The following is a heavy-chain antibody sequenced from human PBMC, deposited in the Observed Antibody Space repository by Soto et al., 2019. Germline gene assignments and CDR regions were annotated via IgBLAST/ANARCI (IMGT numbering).Heavy chain of an antibody. CDR3: VSWLFAHFYH. D-gene: IGHD5-12*01. J-gene: IGHJ4*02. Sequence: PGRSLRLSCAASAFSFSPSWMQWVRQAPGEGLVWVSRINPDGRTINYADSVKGRFAISRDDSRNTLDLQMHSLRAADTALYYCVSWLFAHFYHWGQGTPVPVSS. CDR1: AFSFSPSW. V-gene: IGHV3-74*01. CDR2: INPDGRTI.